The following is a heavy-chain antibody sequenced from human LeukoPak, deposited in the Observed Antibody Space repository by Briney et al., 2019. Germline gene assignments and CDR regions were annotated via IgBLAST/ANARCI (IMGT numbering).Heavy chain of an antibody. CDR1: GGSISSSNW. D-gene: IGHD2-15*01. Sequence: SETLSLTCAVSGGSISSSNWWSWVRQPPGKGLEWIGEIYHSGSTNYNPSLKSRVTISVDKSKNQFSQKLSFVTAADTAVYYCARDRHCSGGSCGSAFDIWGQGTMVTVSS. CDR3: ARDRHCSGGSCGSAFDI. CDR2: IYHSGST. J-gene: IGHJ3*02. V-gene: IGHV4-4*02.